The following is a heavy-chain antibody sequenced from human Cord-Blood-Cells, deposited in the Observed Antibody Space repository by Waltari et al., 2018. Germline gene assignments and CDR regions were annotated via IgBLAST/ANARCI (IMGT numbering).Heavy chain of an antibody. CDR2: IYYSGST. D-gene: IGHD6-6*01. Sequence: QLQLQESGPGLVKPSETLSLTCTVSGGSISSSSYYWGWIRQPPGKGLEWIGSIYYSGSTYHNPSLKSRVTISVDTSKNQFSRKLSSVTAADTAVYYCARHPSITYFDYWGQGTLVTVSS. CDR1: GGSISSSSYY. CDR3: ARHPSITYFDY. V-gene: IGHV4-39*01. J-gene: IGHJ4*02.